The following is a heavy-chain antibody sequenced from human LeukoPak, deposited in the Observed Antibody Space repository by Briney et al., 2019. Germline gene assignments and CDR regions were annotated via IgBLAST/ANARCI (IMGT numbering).Heavy chain of an antibody. CDR1: GGSISSHY. J-gene: IGHJ4*02. D-gene: IGHD6-19*01. CDR2: ISSSSSYI. V-gene: IGHV3-21*01. Sequence: PSETLSLTCNVSGGSISSHYWSWIRQPPGKGLEWVSSISSSSSYIYYADSVKGRFTISRDNFKNTLYLEMNSLRTEDTAVYYCARPPSSSGWSAFDYWGQGALVTVSS. CDR3: ARPPSSSGWSAFDY.